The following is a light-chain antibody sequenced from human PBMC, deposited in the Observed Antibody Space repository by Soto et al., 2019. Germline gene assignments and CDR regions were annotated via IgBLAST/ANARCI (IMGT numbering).Light chain of an antibody. CDR2: TIS. CDR1: QDIKRF. V-gene: IGKV1-9*01. J-gene: IGKJ4*01. CDR3: QQVNTYPVT. Sequence: DVQLTQSPSFLAASVGDRLTITCRASQDIKRFLAWYQQKPGKAPKLLIYTISTLQSGVPSRFSGSGSGTEFTLTISSLQPDDFATYDFQQVNTYPVTFGGGTKVEI.